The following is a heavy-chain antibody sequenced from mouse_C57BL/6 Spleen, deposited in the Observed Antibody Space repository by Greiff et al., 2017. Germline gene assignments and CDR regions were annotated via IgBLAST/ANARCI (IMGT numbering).Heavy chain of an antibody. CDR3: ARTAQAPYYAMDY. CDR2: INPNYGTT. V-gene: IGHV1-39*01. J-gene: IGHJ4*01. CDR1: GYSFTDYN. D-gene: IGHD3-2*02. Sequence: VQLKESGPELVKPGASVKISCKASGYSFTDYNMNWVKQSNGKSLEWIGVINPNYGTTSYNQKFKGKATLTVDQSSSTAYMQLNSLTSEDSAVYYCARTAQAPYYAMDYWGQGTSVTVSS.